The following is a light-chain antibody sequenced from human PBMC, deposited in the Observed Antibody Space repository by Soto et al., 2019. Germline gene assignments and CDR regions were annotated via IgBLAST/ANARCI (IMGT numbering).Light chain of an antibody. CDR2: EVN. J-gene: IGLJ2*01. Sequence: QSALTQPPSASGSPGQSVTISCTGTSSDVGGYNYVSWYQQHPGKAPKVLIYEVNKRPSGVSDRVSGSKSGNTASLTVSVLEAEDEADYYCSSYGGSSTVVFGGGTKLTVL. V-gene: IGLV2-8*01. CDR1: SSDVGGYNY. CDR3: SSYGGSSTVV.